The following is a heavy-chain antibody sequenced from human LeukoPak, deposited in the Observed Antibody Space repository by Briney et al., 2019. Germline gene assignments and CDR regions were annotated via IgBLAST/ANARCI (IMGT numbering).Heavy chain of an antibody. Sequence: GGSLRLSCVASGFTFSTYSMNWVRQAPGKGLEWVSYIRSSDRAIYYADSVTGRFTTSRDNAKNSLYLQMHSLRDEDTAVYYCARDRDWAFDYWGQGTLVTVSS. CDR3: ARDRDWAFDY. D-gene: IGHD3-9*01. CDR2: IRSSDRAI. V-gene: IGHV3-48*02. CDR1: GFTFSTYS. J-gene: IGHJ4*02.